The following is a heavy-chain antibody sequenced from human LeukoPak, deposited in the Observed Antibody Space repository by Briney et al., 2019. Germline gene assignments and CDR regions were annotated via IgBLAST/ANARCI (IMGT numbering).Heavy chain of an antibody. CDR1: GFTFSSYW. CDR2: INSDGRST. D-gene: IGHD1-7*01. J-gene: IGHJ4*02. Sequence: GGSLRLSCAASGFTFSSYWMHWVRQAPGKGLVWVSRINSDGRSTSYADSVKGQFAISRDNSKNTLYLQMNSLRAEDTAVYFCAKDRARGGTTDFDYWGQGTLVTVSS. CDR3: AKDRARGGTTDFDY. V-gene: IGHV3-74*01.